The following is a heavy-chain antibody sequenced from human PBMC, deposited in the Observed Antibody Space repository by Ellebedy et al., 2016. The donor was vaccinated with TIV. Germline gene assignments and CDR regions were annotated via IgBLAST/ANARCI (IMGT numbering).Heavy chain of an antibody. Sequence: GGSLRLXCAASGFTFNTYSMNWVRQAPGKGLEWVSYISSSSSIIYYADSVKGRFTISRDNAKNSLYLQMNSLRDDDTAMYYCAREVRGSYNDYWGQGTLVTVSS. J-gene: IGHJ4*02. CDR1: GFTFNTYS. CDR3: AREVRGSYNDY. CDR2: ISSSSSII. D-gene: IGHD3-16*01. V-gene: IGHV3-48*02.